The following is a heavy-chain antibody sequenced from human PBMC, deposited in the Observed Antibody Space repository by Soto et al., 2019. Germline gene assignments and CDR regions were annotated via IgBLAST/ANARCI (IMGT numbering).Heavy chain of an antibody. CDR2: IYWDDDK. CDR3: AHAGDYDLLTFDH. Sequence: QITLKESGPTLVRPAQTLTLTCDFSGFSLSTYHMGVAWIRQPPGKALEWLALIYWDDDKRYSPSLKDRLAISKGTSSYQVVLTITNVEPGDTATYFCAHAGDYDLLTFDHWGPGTLVTVSS. D-gene: IGHD4-17*01. CDR1: GFSLSTYHMG. V-gene: IGHV2-5*02. J-gene: IGHJ4*02.